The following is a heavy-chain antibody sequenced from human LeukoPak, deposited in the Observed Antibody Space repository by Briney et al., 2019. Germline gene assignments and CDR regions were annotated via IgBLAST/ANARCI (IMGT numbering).Heavy chain of an antibody. CDR2: ISSNGITT. CDR1: GFTFSTYA. D-gene: IGHD6-6*01. Sequence: GGSLRLPCAASGFTFSTYAMHWVRQAPGKGLEYVSAISSNGITTYYSESVKGRFTISRDNSKNTLYLQMSSLRAEDTAVYYCAKDRIAARPNYYGMDVWGQGTTVTVSS. J-gene: IGHJ6*02. V-gene: IGHV3-64D*06. CDR3: AKDRIAARPNYYGMDV.